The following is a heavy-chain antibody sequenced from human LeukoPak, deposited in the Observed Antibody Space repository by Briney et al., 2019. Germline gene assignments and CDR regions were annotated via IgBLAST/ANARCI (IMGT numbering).Heavy chain of an antibody. CDR3: ARSRDSSGYYYRI. Sequence: GESLKISCEASGYSFTNYWIGWVRQMPGKGLEWMGIIYPDDSESKYSPSFQGQVTISADKSISTAYLQWSSLKASDTAMYYCARSRDSSGYYYRIWGQGTLVTVSS. CDR2: IYPDDSES. CDR1: GYSFTNYW. J-gene: IGHJ4*02. V-gene: IGHV5-51*01. D-gene: IGHD3-22*01.